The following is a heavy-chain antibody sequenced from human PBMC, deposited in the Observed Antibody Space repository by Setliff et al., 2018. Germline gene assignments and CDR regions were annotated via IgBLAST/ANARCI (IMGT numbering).Heavy chain of an antibody. CDR1: GATFSSHG. V-gene: IGHV1-2*02. J-gene: IGHJ4*02. CDR3: ARATRDSGGWFDN. Sequence: ASVKVSCKASGATFSSHGISWVRQAPGQGLEWMGWINPHSGGTNFPQTFQGRVTMTRDTSINTAYMELSTLTSDDTAVYFCARATRDSGGWFDNWGQGALVTVSS. CDR2: INPHSGGT. D-gene: IGHD6-19*01.